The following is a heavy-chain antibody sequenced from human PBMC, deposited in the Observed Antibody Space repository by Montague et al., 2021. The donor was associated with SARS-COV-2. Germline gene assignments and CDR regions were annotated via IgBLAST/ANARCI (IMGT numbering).Heavy chain of an antibody. V-gene: IGHV3-21*01. CDR1: GFTFSSYS. J-gene: IGHJ4*02. CDR3: ARDRDSSGWFDY. Sequence: SRRLSCSASGFTFSSYSMNWVRQAPGKGLEWVSSISSSSSYIYYADSVKSRFTISRDNAKNSLYLQMNSLRAEDTAVYYCARDRDSSGWFDYWGQGTLVTVSS. CDR2: ISSSSSYI. D-gene: IGHD6-19*01.